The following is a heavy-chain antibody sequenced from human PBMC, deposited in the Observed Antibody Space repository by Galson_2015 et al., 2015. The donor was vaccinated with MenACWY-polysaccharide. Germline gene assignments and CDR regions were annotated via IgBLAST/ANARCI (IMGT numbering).Heavy chain of an antibody. CDR3: FLVGTGGRVY. Sequence: SLRLSCAASGFTFSSYWMSWVRQAPGKGLEWVSSINANGDSAHYADSVTGRFFTSRDKSMNTLFLQMNGLTTEDTAVYYCFLVGTGGRVYRGRGVLVTVPS. D-gene: IGHD1-26*01. V-gene: IGHV3-23*01. J-gene: IGHJ4*02. CDR2: INANGDSA. CDR1: GFTFSSYW.